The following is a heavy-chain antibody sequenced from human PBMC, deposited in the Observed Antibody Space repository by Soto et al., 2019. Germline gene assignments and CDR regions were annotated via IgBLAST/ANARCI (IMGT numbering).Heavy chain of an antibody. CDR3: ARGKGMEENYYYYGMDV. V-gene: IGHV1-3*01. CDR2: INGGNGHT. D-gene: IGHD1-1*01. J-gene: IGHJ6*02. CDR1: GYTFSTYA. Sequence: QVQVVQSGAEVKKPGASVKVSCKASGYTFSTYALHWVRQAPGQGLEWMGWINGGNGHTRYSQKFKDRVTISRDTPASTAYMELSGLRSEDTAVYYCARGKGMEENYYYYGMDVWAKGPRSPSP.